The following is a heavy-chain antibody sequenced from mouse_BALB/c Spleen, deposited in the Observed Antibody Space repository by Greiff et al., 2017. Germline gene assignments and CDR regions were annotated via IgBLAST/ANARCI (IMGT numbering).Heavy chain of an antibody. CDR3: ARGYDYDAMDY. CDR2: ISDGGSYT. V-gene: IGHV5-4*02. Sequence: EVQGVESGGGLVKPGGSLKLSCAASGFTFSDYYMYWVRQTPEKRLEWVATISDGGSYTYYPDSVKGRFTISRDNAKNNLYLQMSSLKSEDTAMYYCARGYDYDAMDYWGQGTSVTVSS. D-gene: IGHD1-1*02. CDR1: GFTFSDYY. J-gene: IGHJ4*01.